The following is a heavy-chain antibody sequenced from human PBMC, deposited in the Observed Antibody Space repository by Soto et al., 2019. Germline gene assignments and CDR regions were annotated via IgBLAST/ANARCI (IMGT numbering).Heavy chain of an antibody. V-gene: IGHV1-18*01. Sequence: VQLLQSGAEVKKPGASVKVSCKASGYTFTNYGITWVRQAPGQGLEWMGWISAYNGDTHYTQRLQGRVTMTTDTSTSTAYMELRGLRSDDTAVYYWARVRQLVGYFSYYMDVWGKGTTVTVSS. CDR3: ARVRQLVGYFSYYMDV. J-gene: IGHJ6*03. CDR1: GYTFTNYG. D-gene: IGHD6-6*01. CDR2: ISAYNGDT.